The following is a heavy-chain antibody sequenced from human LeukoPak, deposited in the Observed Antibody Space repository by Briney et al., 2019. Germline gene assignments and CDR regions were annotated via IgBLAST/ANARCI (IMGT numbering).Heavy chain of an antibody. J-gene: IGHJ4*02. CDR2: MHPGSGDT. V-gene: IGHV1-2*02. CDR3: ARLPTGVAGTVDF. D-gene: IGHD6-19*01. CDR1: GYSFTACY. Sequence: ASVNVSCKASGYSFTACYIHWVRQAPGQGLELMGWMHPGSGDTNYAQNFQGRVTWTRDTSINTAYMELSGLTPDDTAMYYCARLPTGVAGTVDFWGQGTLVTASS.